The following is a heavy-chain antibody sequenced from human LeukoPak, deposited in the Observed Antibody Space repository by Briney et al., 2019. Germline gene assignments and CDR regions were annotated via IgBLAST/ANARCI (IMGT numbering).Heavy chain of an antibody. Sequence: AGGSLRLSCAASGFTFSSYGMHWVSQAPGKGLEWVAVIWYDGSNKYYADSVKGRFNIPRDNSKNTLYLQMNSLRAEDTAVYYCARDNGEHEYFDYWGQGTLVNVSS. J-gene: IGHJ4*02. CDR3: ARDNGEHEYFDY. CDR1: GFTFSSYG. D-gene: IGHD4-17*01. CDR2: IWYDGSNK. V-gene: IGHV3-33*01.